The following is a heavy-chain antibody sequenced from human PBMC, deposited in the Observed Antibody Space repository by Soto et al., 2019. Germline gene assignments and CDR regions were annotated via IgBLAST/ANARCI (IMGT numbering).Heavy chain of an antibody. D-gene: IGHD3-9*01. V-gene: IGHV4-30-2*01. J-gene: IGHJ4*02. Sequence: LSLTCAVSGGSISSGGYSWSWIRQPPGKGLEWIGYIYHSGSTYYNPSLKSRVTISVDRSKNQFSLKLSSVTAADTAVYYCARGQTYYDILTGYTTYYFDYWGQGTLVTVSS. CDR3: ARGQTYYDILTGYTTYYFDY. CDR1: GGSISSGGYS. CDR2: IYHSGST.